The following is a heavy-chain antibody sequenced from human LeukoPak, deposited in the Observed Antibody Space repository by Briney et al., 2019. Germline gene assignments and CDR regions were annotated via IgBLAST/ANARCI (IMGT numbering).Heavy chain of an antibody. CDR2: IYYSGST. V-gene: IGHV4-39*01. J-gene: IGHJ4*02. CDR3: ARRSVDSSGQFDY. Sequence: PSETLSLTCTVSGGSISSSSYYWGWIRQPPGKGLEWIGSIYYSGSTYYNPSLKSRVTISVDTSKNQFSLKLSSVTAADTAVYYCARRSVDSSGQFDYWGQETLVTVSS. CDR1: GGSISSSSYY. D-gene: IGHD3-22*01.